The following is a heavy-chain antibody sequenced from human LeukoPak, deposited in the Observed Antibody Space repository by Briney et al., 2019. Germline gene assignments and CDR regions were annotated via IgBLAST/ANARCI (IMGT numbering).Heavy chain of an antibody. D-gene: IGHD6-19*01. CDR3: AGLQRGHSSGWYFDY. V-gene: IGHV5-51*01. CDR2: IYPGDSDT. Sequence: GESLKISCKGSGYSFTSYWIGWVRQMPGKGLEGMGIIYPGDSDTRYSPSFQGQVTISADKSISTAYLQWSSLKASDTAMYYCAGLQRGHSSGWYFDYWGQGTLVTVSS. J-gene: IGHJ4*02. CDR1: GYSFTSYW.